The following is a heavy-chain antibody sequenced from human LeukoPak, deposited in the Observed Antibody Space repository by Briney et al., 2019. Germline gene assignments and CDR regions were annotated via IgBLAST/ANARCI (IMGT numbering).Heavy chain of an antibody. D-gene: IGHD2-2*01. Sequence: PSETLSLTCAVSGRSISSGGYSWSWIRQPPGKGLEWIGYIYHSGSTYYNPSLKSRVTISVDRSKNQFSLKLSSVTAADTAVYYCARANSVVVPAVDAFDIWGQGTMVTVSS. CDR2: IYHSGST. CDR1: GRSISSGGYS. CDR3: ARANSVVVPAVDAFDI. J-gene: IGHJ3*02. V-gene: IGHV4-30-2*01.